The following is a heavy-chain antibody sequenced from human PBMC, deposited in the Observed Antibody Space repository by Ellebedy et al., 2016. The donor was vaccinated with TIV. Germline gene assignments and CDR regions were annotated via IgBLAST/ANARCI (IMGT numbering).Heavy chain of an antibody. V-gene: IGHV3-30*18. D-gene: IGHD3-10*01. CDR2: ISYDGSNK. CDR1: GFTFSSYG. J-gene: IGHJ5*02. CDR3: AKDSGSGPFDP. Sequence: GESLKISXAASGFTFSSYGMHWVRQAPGKGLEWVAVISYDGSNKYYADSVKGRFTISRDNSKNTLYLQMNSLRAEDTAVYYCAKDSGSGPFDPWGQGTLVTVSS.